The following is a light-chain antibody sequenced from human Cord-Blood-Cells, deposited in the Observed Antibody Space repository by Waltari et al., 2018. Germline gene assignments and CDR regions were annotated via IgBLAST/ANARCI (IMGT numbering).Light chain of an antibody. V-gene: IGKV3-15*01. CDR2: GAS. CDR1: QCVSSN. Sequence: EIVLTQSPATLSVSPGERATASCRASQCVSSNLAWYHQKPGKAPRLLIYGASTRATGIPARFSSSGSGTEFTLTISSLQSEDFAVYYCQQYNNWPQTFGQGTKVEIK. CDR3: QQYNNWPQT. J-gene: IGKJ1*01.